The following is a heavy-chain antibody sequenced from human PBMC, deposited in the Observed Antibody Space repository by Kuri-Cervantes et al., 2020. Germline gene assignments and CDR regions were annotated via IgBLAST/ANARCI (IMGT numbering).Heavy chain of an antibody. CDR2: ISGSGGST. CDR3: AKVGPMVRGIAFDP. Sequence: GESLKISCAASGFTFSSYAMSWVRQAPGKGLEWVSGISGSGGSTYYADSVKGRFTISRDNSKNTLYLQMNSLRAEDTAVYYCAKVGPMVRGIAFDPWGQGTLVTVSS. V-gene: IGHV3-23*01. CDR1: GFTFSSYA. D-gene: IGHD3-10*01. J-gene: IGHJ5*02.